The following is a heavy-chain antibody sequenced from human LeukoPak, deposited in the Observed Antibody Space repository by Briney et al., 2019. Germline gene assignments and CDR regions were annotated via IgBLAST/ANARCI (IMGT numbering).Heavy chain of an antibody. D-gene: IGHD4-17*01. CDR2: SYYSGST. V-gene: IGHV4-59*01. J-gene: IGHJ4*02. CDR3: ARTGSTVTMLYPFDH. Sequence: SETLSLTCTVSGGSIRSYYWSWIRQPPGKGLEWIGYSYYSGSTNYNPSLKSRVSISVDTSKNQFSLKLSSVTAADTAVYYCARTGSTVTMLYPFDHWGQGTLVTVSS. CDR1: GGSIRSYY.